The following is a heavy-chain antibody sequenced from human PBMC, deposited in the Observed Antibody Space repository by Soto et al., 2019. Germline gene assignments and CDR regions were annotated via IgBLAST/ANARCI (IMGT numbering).Heavy chain of an antibody. Sequence: GGSLRLSCSASGFTFSSYAMHWVRQAPGKGLEYVSAISSNGGSTYYADSVKGRFTISRDDSKSTLYLQMNSVRAEDTGVYYCARDIATAGVVLDYWGQGT. D-gene: IGHD6-13*01. CDR1: GFTFSSYA. J-gene: IGHJ4*02. CDR2: ISSNGGST. V-gene: IGHV3-64*04. CDR3: ARDIATAGVVLDY.